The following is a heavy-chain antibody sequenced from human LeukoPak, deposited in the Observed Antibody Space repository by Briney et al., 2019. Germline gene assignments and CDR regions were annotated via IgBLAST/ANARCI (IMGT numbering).Heavy chain of an antibody. V-gene: IGHV3-30*01. CDR3: ARDSTYFYDGGSSGPHYFDY. J-gene: IGHJ4*02. CDR1: GFTFNRYT. Sequence: GGSLRLSCAASGFTFNRYTMLWVRQAPGKGPEWLAVISYDGDITHYADSVKDRFTISRDNSKNTLFLQLNSLRGDDTAVYYCARDSTYFYDGGSSGPHYFDYWGQGTLVTVSS. D-gene: IGHD3-16*01. CDR2: ISYDGDIT.